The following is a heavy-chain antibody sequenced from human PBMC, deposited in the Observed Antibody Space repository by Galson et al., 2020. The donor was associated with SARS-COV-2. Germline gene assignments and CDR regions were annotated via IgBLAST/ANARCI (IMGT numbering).Heavy chain of an antibody. CDR2: INKNGGST. D-gene: IGHD5-12*01. J-gene: IGHJ3*01. V-gene: IGHV3-20*04. Sequence: GGSLRLSCAASGVSFDDYGMSWVRQVPGKGLEWVCVINKNGGSTNYGDSVRGRFTISRDNAKNSLYLQMNSLRVEDTALYFCARGYLAGPVDSWAKGTMDNVSS. CDR3: ARGYLAGPVDS. CDR1: GVSFDDYG.